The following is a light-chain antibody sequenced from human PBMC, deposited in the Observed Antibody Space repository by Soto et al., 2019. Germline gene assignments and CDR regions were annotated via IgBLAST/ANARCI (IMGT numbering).Light chain of an antibody. CDR3: QQYGSSGT. Sequence: EVVLTQSPGTMSLSPGKRATLSCRASQSGSKSYLAWYQQRPGQSPRRLIYGASRRGTGIPDRFSGSGSGTDFTLTISRLEPGDFGVYYCQQYGSSGTFGQGTKVDSK. V-gene: IGKV3-20*01. CDR1: QSGSKSY. CDR2: GAS. J-gene: IGKJ1*01.